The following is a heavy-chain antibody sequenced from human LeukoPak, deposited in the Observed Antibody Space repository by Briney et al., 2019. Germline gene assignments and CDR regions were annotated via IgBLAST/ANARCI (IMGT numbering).Heavy chain of an antibody. J-gene: IGHJ4*02. V-gene: IGHV1-2*02. Sequence: ASVKVSCKASGYTFTGYYMHWVRQAPGQGLEWMGWINPNSGGTNYAQKFQGRVTMTRDTSIRTAYMELSRLRSDDTAVYYCARIRDTAMVTAPFDYWGQGTLVTVSS. CDR1: GYTFTGYY. CDR2: INPNSGGT. CDR3: ARIRDTAMVTAPFDY. D-gene: IGHD5-18*01.